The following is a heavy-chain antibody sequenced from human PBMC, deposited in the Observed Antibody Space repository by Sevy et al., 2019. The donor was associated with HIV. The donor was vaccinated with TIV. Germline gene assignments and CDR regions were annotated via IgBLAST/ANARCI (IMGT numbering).Heavy chain of an antibody. D-gene: IGHD3-10*01. CDR1: GFTFTSYG. Sequence: GGSLRLSCAASGFTFTSYGMHWVRQAPGKGLEWVAVIWYDGSNKYYADSVKGRFTISRDNSKNTLYLQMNSLRAEDTAVYYCARDWGYYYGSGSPNPYSYYYYGMDVWGQGTTVTVSS. CDR2: IWYDGSNK. V-gene: IGHV3-33*01. J-gene: IGHJ6*02. CDR3: ARDWGYYYGSGSPNPYSYYYYGMDV.